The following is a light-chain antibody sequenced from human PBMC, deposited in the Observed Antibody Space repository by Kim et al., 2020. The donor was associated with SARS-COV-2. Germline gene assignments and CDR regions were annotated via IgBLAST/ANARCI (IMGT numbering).Light chain of an antibody. CDR2: AEK. V-gene: IGLV2-14*03. Sequence: SRTSSRAGTSGDMGSYEYAAWVQQHPGKVPELIIYAEKNRPSGISSRSSGAKSGKTASLTIAGLQADDEADYYCSSLTSACTWVFGGGTRLTVL. CDR1: SGDMGSYEY. J-gene: IGLJ3*02. CDR3: SSLTSACTWV.